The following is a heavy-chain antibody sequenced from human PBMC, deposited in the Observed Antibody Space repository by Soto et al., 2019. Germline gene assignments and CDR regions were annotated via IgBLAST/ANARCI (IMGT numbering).Heavy chain of an antibody. CDR1: GYTVTGYA. CDR3: ARTEYYDFWSGSRYYLDY. J-gene: IGHJ4*02. CDR2: INAGKGNT. D-gene: IGHD3-3*01. V-gene: IGHV1-3*01. Sequence: ASVKVSCKASGYTVTGYAMHWVRQAPGQRLEWMGWINAGKGNTKYSQKFQGRVTITRDTSASIAYMELSSLRSEDTAVYYCARTEYYDFWSGSRYYLDYWGQGTLVTVSS.